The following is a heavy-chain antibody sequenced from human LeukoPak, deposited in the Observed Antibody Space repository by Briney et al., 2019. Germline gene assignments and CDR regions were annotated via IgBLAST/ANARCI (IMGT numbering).Heavy chain of an antibody. CDR3: ARDRLRRYFDY. J-gene: IGHJ4*02. V-gene: IGHV3-21*06. Sequence: GGSLRLSCAVSGFTFSSYSMSWVRQAPGKGLEWVSSISGGSDYIFYSDLVKGRFTVSRDNAKSSLYLQMNSLRAEDTAVYYCARDRLRRYFDYWGQGTLVTVSS. CDR1: GFTFSSYS. D-gene: IGHD4-17*01. CDR2: ISGGSDYI.